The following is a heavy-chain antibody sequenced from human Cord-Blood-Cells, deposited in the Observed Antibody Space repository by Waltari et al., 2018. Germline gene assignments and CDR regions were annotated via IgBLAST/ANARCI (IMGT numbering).Heavy chain of an antibody. CDR2: ISWNSGSI. V-gene: IGHV3-9*01. Sequence: EVQLVESGGGLVQPGRSLRLSCAASGFTFDDYAMHWVRQAPGKGLEWVSGISWNSGSIGYADSVKGRFTISRDNAKNSLYLQMNSLRAEDTALYYCAKLPDQLTGTDYWGQGTLVTVSS. J-gene: IGHJ4*02. D-gene: IGHD1-20*01. CDR1: GFTFDDYA. CDR3: AKLPDQLTGTDY.